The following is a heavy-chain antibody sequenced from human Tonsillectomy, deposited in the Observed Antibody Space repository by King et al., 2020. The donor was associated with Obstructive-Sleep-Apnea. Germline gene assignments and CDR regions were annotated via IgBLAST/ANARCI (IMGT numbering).Heavy chain of an antibody. V-gene: IGHV4-39*07. CDR1: GGSISSSSYY. CDR2: IYYSGST. CDR3: ARDRLRYFGWSYYYGMDV. Sequence: LQLQESGPGLVKPSETLSLTCTVSGGSISSSSYYWGWIRQPPGKGLEWIGSIYYSGSTYYNPSLKSRVTISVDTSKNQFSLKLSSVTAADTAVYYCARDRLRYFGWSYYYGMDVWGQGTTVTVSS. J-gene: IGHJ6*02. D-gene: IGHD3-9*01.